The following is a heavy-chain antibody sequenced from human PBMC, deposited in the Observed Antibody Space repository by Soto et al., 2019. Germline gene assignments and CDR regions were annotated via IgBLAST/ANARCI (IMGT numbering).Heavy chain of an antibody. J-gene: IGHJ4*02. Sequence: SVKVSCKASGGTFSSYAISWVRQAPGQGLEWMGGIIPIFGTANYAQKFQGRVTITADESTSTAYMELSSLRSEDTAVYYCARAVLERYFDWLSSYYFDYCGQRTLVTVSS. V-gene: IGHV1-69*13. CDR2: IIPIFGTA. CDR3: ARAVLERYFDWLSSYYFDY. D-gene: IGHD3-9*01. CDR1: GGTFSSYA.